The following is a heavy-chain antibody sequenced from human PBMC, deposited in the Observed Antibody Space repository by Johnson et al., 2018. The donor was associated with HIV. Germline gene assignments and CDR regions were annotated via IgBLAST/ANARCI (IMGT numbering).Heavy chain of an antibody. CDR3: AKESKWESRTPHAFDL. CDR1: RLIFSDYF. CDR2: ISGGGSAR. D-gene: IGHD1-26*01. J-gene: IGHJ3*01. Sequence: QVQLVESGGGLVKPGGSLRLSCAASRLIFSDYFMSWIRQAPGKGLEWVASISGGGSARYYADSVKGRVTISRDHDRTSLYMQMKSLRPEDTAVYYCAKESKWESRTPHAFDLWGQGTMVTVSS. V-gene: IGHV3-11*04.